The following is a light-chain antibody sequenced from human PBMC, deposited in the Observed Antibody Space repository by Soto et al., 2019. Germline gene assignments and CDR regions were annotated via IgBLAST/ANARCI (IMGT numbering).Light chain of an antibody. Sequence: DIQMTQSPSSLSASVGDRVTITCRASQSISSYLNWYQQKPGKAPKLLIYAASSLQSGVPSRFSGSRSGTDFTLTISSLQPEYFATYYCQQSYSTPRLTFGGGTKLEIK. CDR2: AAS. V-gene: IGKV1-39*01. CDR1: QSISSY. J-gene: IGKJ4*01. CDR3: QQSYSTPRLT.